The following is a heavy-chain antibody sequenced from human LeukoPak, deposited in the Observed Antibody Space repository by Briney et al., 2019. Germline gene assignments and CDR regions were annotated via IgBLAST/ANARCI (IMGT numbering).Heavy chain of an antibody. Sequence: SETLSLTCTVSGGSISSFYWSWIRQPPGEGLEWIGYISYSGSTNYNPSLKSRVTISVDTSKNQFSLKLRPVTAADTDVYYCARGTAVAGNRWFDPWGQGTLVTVSS. D-gene: IGHD6-19*01. CDR3: ARGTAVAGNRWFDP. CDR2: ISYSGST. CDR1: GGSISSFY. J-gene: IGHJ5*02. V-gene: IGHV4-59*01.